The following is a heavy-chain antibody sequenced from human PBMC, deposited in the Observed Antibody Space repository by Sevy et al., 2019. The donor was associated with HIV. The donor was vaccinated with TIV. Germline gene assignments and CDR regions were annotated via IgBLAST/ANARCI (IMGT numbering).Heavy chain of an antibody. CDR2: IYYSGST. V-gene: IGHV4-30-4*01. CDR3: ARGINSGRQY. Sequence: SETLSLTCTVSGGSISSGDYYWSWIRQPPGKGLEWIGYIYYSGSTYYHPSLKSRVTISVDTSKNQFSLKLSSVTAADTAVYYCARGINSGRQYWGQGTLVTVSS. J-gene: IGHJ4*02. CDR1: GGSISSGDYY. D-gene: IGHD1-26*01.